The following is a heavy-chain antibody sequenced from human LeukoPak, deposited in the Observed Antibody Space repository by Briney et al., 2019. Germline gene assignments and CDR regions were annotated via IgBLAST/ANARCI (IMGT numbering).Heavy chain of an antibody. CDR2: INPNNNGT. CDR3: ARGGPLEWAPDAFDL. D-gene: IGHD1-1*01. Sequence: GASVKVSCKASGYTFTSYYIHWVRQAPGQGLEWMGWINPNNNGTNYAQKFQDRVTMTRDTSIRTAHMELIRLKSDDTAVFYCARGGPLEWAPDAFDLWGQGTMVTVSS. V-gene: IGHV1-2*02. CDR1: GYTFTSYY. J-gene: IGHJ3*01.